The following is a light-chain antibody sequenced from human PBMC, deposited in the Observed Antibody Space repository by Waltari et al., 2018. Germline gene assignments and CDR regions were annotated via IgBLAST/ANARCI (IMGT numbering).Light chain of an antibody. V-gene: IGKV1-5*03. J-gene: IGKJ2*01. Sequence: DIQMTQSPSTLSASVGDRVTITCRASQSISSWLAWYQQKPGKAPKLLIYKASSLESGGPSRFSGSRSGTEFTLAISSLQPDDFATYYCQQYNSYSYTFGQWTKLEIK. CDR2: KAS. CDR3: QQYNSYSYT. CDR1: QSISSW.